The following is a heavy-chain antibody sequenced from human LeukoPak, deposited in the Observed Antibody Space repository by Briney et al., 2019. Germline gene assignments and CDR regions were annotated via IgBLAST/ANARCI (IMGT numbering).Heavy chain of an antibody. CDR1: GFTFSSYA. CDR2: TSGSGGST. V-gene: IGHV3-23*01. CDR3: AKGGLVVGYYYYGMDV. D-gene: IGHD2-2*01. J-gene: IGHJ6*02. Sequence: GGSLRLPCAASGFTFSSYAMSWVRQAPGKGLEWVSATSGSGGSTYYADSVKGRFTISRDNSKNTLYLQMNSLRAEDTAVYYCAKGGLVVGYYYYGMDVWGQGTTVTVSS.